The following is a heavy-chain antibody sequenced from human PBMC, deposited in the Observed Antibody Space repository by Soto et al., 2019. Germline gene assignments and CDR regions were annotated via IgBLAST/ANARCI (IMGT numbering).Heavy chain of an antibody. Sequence: GGFLRVSCTASEFTFSHYERSWLLQSPLKGLEWLSSISINGRTMYYADSVKGRITISRDDAKNSLYLQMNSLRAEDTAVYYCARGGGYYGDLEYYYGLDVWGQGTTVTVSS. D-gene: IGHD1-26*01. V-gene: IGHV3-48*03. CDR3: ARGGGYYGDLEYYYGLDV. CDR1: EFTFSHYE. CDR2: ISINGRTM. J-gene: IGHJ6*02.